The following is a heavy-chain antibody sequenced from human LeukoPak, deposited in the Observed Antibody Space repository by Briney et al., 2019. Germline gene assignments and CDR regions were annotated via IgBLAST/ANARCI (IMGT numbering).Heavy chain of an antibody. CDR3: ARDRGYTQDY. D-gene: IGHD5-12*01. Sequence: GGSLRLSCAASGFSFSTYTMNWVRQAPGKGLERVAGIQHDGGRTYYADSVKGRFTISRDNSKNTLYLEMNSLTPEDTALYYCARDRGYTQDYWGQGTLVTVSS. CDR1: GFSFSTYT. V-gene: IGHV3-30-3*01. CDR2: IQHDGGRT. J-gene: IGHJ4*02.